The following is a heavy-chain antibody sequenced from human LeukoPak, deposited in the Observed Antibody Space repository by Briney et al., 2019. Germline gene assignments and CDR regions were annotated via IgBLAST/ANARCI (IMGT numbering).Heavy chain of an antibody. CDR3: ARDSGYSYGTDY. Sequence: SETLSLTCTVSGGSISSYYWSWIRQPPGKGLEWIGYIYYSGSTNYNPSLKSRVTISVDTSKNQFSLKLSSVTAADTAVYYCARDSGYSYGTDYWGQGTLATVSS. V-gene: IGHV4-59*01. D-gene: IGHD5-18*01. J-gene: IGHJ4*02. CDR2: IYYSGST. CDR1: GGSISSYY.